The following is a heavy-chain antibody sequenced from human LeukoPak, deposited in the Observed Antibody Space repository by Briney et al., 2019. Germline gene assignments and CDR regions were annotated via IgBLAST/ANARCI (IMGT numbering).Heavy chain of an antibody. J-gene: IGHJ4*02. CDR1: GYIFTGYY. Sequence: ASVKVSCKASGYIFTGYYMHWARQAPGQGLEWMGWINPNSGGTNYAQKFQGRVTMTRDTSISTAYMELNSLRAEDTAVYYCARDYRGTFDYWGQGTLVTVSS. V-gene: IGHV1-2*02. D-gene: IGHD3-10*01. CDR2: INPNSGGT. CDR3: ARDYRGTFDY.